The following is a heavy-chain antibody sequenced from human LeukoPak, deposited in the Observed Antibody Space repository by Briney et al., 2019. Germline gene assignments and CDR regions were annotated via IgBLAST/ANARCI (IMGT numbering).Heavy chain of an antibody. J-gene: IGHJ4*02. CDR2: ISGSGGST. CDR1: GFTFSSYA. CDR3: ARGLDYGNYVGCDY. D-gene: IGHD4-11*01. V-gene: IGHV3-23*01. Sequence: GGSLRLSCAASGFTFSSYAMSWVRQAPGKGLEWVSAISGSGGSTYYADSVKGRFTISRDNSKNTLYLQMNSLRAEDTAVYYCARGLDYGNYVGCDYWGQGTKVTVSS.